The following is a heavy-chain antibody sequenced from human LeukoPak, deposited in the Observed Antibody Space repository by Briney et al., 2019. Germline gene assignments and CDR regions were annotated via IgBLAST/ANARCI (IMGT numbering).Heavy chain of an antibody. CDR1: GFTFSSYT. CDR3: ARDSRSTSHRFDGFDI. D-gene: IGHD2-2*01. CDR2: ITSSNHDR. J-gene: IGHJ3*02. Sequence: NPGGSLRLSCVASGFTFSSYTMSWVRQAPGTGLEWVSSITSSNHDRFYGDSGKGRFTISRDNAKNSLYLEMNSLRDEDTAIYYCARDSRSTSHRFDGFDIWGQGTMVTVSS. V-gene: IGHV3-21*01.